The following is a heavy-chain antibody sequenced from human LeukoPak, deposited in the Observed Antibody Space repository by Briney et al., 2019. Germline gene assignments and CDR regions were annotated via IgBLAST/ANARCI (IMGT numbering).Heavy chain of an antibody. V-gene: IGHV3-23*01. D-gene: IGHD3-10*01. Sequence: GGSLRLSCAASGFTFSSYAMSWVRQAPGKGLEWVSAISGSGGSTYYADSVKGRFTISRDNSKNTLYLQMNSLRAENTAVYYCAKDRGVRDFGLDYWGRGTLVTVSS. CDR2: ISGSGGST. CDR1: GFTFSSYA. J-gene: IGHJ4*02. CDR3: AKDRGVRDFGLDY.